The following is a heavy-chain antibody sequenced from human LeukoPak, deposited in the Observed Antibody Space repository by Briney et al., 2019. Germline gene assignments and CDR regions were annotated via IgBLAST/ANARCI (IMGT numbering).Heavy chain of an antibody. Sequence: GASVKVSCKASGYTFTGYYMHWVRQAPGQGLEWMGWINPNSGGTNYAQKFQGWVTMTRDTSISTAYMELSRLRSDDTAVYYCARDRGIQRITMVRGVIKTKENAFDIWGQGTMVTVSS. V-gene: IGHV1-2*04. CDR3: ARDRGIQRITMVRGVIKTKENAFDI. CDR1: GYTFTGYY. CDR2: INPNSGGT. J-gene: IGHJ3*02. D-gene: IGHD3-10*01.